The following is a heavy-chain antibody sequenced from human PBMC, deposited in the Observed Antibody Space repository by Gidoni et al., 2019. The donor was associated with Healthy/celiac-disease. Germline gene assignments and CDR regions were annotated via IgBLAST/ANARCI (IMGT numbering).Heavy chain of an antibody. Sequence: EVQLLESGGGLVQPGVSLRLSCAASGFTFSSSAMSWVRQAPGKGLEWVSAISGSGGSTYDADSVKGRFTISRDNSKNTLYLQMNSLRAEDTAVYYCAKLDSSGYYEPVHTYWYFDLWGRGTLVTVSS. CDR2: ISGSGGST. V-gene: IGHV3-23*01. J-gene: IGHJ2*01. CDR3: AKLDSSGYYEPVHTYWYFDL. CDR1: GFTFSSSA. D-gene: IGHD3-22*01.